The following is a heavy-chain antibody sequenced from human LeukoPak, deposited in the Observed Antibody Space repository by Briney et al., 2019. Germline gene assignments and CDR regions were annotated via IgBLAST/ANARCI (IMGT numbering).Heavy chain of an antibody. CDR2: ISYDGSNK. D-gene: IGHD1-26*01. V-gene: IGHV3-30*03. J-gene: IGHJ3*02. Sequence: GGSLRLSCAASGFTFSSYGMHWVRQAPGKGLEWVAVISYDGSNKYYADSVKGRFTISRDNSKNTLNLQMNSLRAEDTAVYYCARDGLVGATLDALDIWGQGTMVTVSS. CDR1: GFTFSSYG. CDR3: ARDGLVGATLDALDI.